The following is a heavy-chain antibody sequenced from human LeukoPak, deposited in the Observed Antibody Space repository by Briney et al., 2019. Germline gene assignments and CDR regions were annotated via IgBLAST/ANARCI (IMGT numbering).Heavy chain of an antibody. D-gene: IGHD6-13*01. J-gene: IGHJ6*04. Sequence: SETLSLTCTVSGGSISSYYWSWIRQPPGKGLEWMGYIYYSGSTNYNPALKRRGTISVDTSKNQFSLKLSSVTAADTAVYYCSRSKEAGYYYYGMDVWGKGTTVTVSS. CDR1: GGSISSYY. CDR3: SRSKEAGYYYYGMDV. CDR2: IYYSGST. V-gene: IGHV4-59*01.